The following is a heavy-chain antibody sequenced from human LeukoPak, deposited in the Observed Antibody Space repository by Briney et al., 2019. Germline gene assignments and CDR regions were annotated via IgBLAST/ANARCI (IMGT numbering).Heavy chain of an antibody. CDR2: INPNSGGT. J-gene: IGHJ4*02. V-gene: IGHV1-2*02. CDR3: ARARPIAVAGRVDY. CDR1: GYTFTGYY. D-gene: IGHD6-19*01. Sequence: GASVKVSCKASGYTFTGYYMHWVRQAPGQGLEWMGWINPNSGGTNYAQKFQGRVTMTRDTSISTAYMELSRLRSDDTAVYYCARARPIAVAGRVDYWGQGTLVTVSS.